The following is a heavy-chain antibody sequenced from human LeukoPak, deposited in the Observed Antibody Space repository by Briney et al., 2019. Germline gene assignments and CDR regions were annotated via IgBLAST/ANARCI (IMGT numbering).Heavy chain of an antibody. D-gene: IGHD6-13*01. V-gene: IGHV3-48*01. CDR3: AGDRRSRLYEF. Sequence: GGSLRLSCAASGFTFSSYSMNWVRQAPGKGLEWVSYISSSSSTIYYADSVKGRFTISRDNAKNSLYLQMNSLRAEDTAVYYCAGDRRSRLYEFWGQGTLVIVSS. J-gene: IGHJ4*02. CDR2: ISSSSSTI. CDR1: GFTFSSYS.